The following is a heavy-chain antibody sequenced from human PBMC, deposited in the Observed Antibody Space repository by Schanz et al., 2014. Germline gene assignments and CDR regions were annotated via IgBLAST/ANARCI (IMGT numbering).Heavy chain of an antibody. CDR1: GFTFSDYY. V-gene: IGHV3-11*03. CDR2: ISSSSSYT. Sequence: VQLLESGGGLVKPGGSLRLSCVASGFTFSDYYMSWIRQAPGKGLEWVSYISSSSSYTNYADSVKGRFTISRDNAKNSLYLQMNSLRAEDTAVYYCARSYSSGWYPYYYGMDVWGQGTTVTVSS. J-gene: IGHJ6*02. D-gene: IGHD6-19*01. CDR3: ARSYSSGWYPYYYGMDV.